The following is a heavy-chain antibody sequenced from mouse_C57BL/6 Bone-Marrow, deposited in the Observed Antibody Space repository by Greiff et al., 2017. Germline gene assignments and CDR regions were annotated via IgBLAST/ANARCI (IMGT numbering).Heavy chain of an antibody. CDR2: INPNNGGT. CDR3: ANPAWFAY. Sequence: VQLQQSGPELVKPGASVKISCKASGYTFTDYYMNWVKQSHGKSLEWIGDINPNNGGTSYNQKFKGKATLTVDKSSSTAYMELRSLTSEDSAVSYCANPAWFAYWGQGTLVTVSA. V-gene: IGHV1-26*01. CDR1: GYTFTDYY. J-gene: IGHJ3*01.